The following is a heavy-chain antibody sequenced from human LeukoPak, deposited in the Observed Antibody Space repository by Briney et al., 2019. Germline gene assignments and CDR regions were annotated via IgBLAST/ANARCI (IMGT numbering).Heavy chain of an antibody. V-gene: IGHV3-21*01. Sequence: SGGSLRLSCAASGFTFSSYSMNWVRQAPGKGLEWVSSISSSSSYIYYADSVKGRFTISRDNAKNSLYLQMNSLRAEDTAVYYCARGGYSSSWHFQHWGQGTLVTVSS. J-gene: IGHJ1*01. CDR1: GFTFSSYS. CDR3: ARGGYSSSWHFQH. D-gene: IGHD6-13*01. CDR2: ISSSSSYI.